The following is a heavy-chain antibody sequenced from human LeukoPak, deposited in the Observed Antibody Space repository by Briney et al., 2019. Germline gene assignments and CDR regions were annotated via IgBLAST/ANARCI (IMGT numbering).Heavy chain of an antibody. J-gene: IGHJ4*02. CDR1: GYTFTGYY. V-gene: IGHV1-2*04. Sequence: ASVKVSCKASGYTFTGYYMHWVRQAPGQGLEWMGWINPNSGGTNYAQKFQGWVTMTRDTSISTAYMELSRLRSDDTAVYYCARDDGSGTSGFDYWGQRTLVTVSS. D-gene: IGHD3-10*01. CDR3: ARDDGSGTSGFDY. CDR2: INPNSGGT.